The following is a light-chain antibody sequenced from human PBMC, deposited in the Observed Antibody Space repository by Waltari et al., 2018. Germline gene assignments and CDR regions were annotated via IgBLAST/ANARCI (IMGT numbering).Light chain of an antibody. J-gene: IGLJ3*02. CDR2: EVN. Sequence: QSALTQPASVSGSPGQSITISCTGTSSDVGDYNLVSWYQQHAGQVPKLIIYEVNKRPSGLSTRCSGSRSGNTASLTISGLQAEDEATYFCCSYAGTTSWLFGGGTKVTVL. V-gene: IGLV2-23*02. CDR3: CSYAGTTSWL. CDR1: SSDVGDYNL.